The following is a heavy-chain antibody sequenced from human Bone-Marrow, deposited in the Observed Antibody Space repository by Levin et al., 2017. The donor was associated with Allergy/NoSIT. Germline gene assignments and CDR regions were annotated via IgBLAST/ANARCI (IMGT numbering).Heavy chain of an antibody. CDR3: ARDGYYGDRQFYNGMDV. V-gene: IGHV1-69*13. J-gene: IGHJ6*02. D-gene: IGHD4-17*01. CDR2: IIPIFGTA. CDR1: GGTFTSYG. Sequence: SVKVSCKAFGGTFTSYGITWMRQAPGHGLEWMGGIIPIFGTANYAQRLQGRVTITADESTSTAYMEMRSLKSEDTAVYYCARDGYYGDRQFYNGMDVWGQGTTVTVSS.